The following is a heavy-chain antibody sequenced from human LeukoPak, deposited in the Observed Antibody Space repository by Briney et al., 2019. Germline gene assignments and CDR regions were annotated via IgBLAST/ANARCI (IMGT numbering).Heavy chain of an antibody. D-gene: IGHD5-18*01. J-gene: IGHJ4*02. CDR3: ARVLGIQLWSKYFDY. CDR2: ISAYNGNT. V-gene: IGHV1-18*01. CDR1: GYTFTSYG. Sequence: ASVKVSCEASGYTFTSYGISWVRQAPGQGLEWMGWISAYNGNTNYAQKLQGRVTMTTDTSTSTAYMELRSLRSDDTAVYYCARVLGIQLWSKYFDYWGQGTLVTVSS.